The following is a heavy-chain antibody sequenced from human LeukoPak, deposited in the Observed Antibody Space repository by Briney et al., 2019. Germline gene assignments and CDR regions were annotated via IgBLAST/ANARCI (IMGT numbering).Heavy chain of an antibody. CDR1: GGSISRGGYY. CDR3: AGTIPMVRGVIGIAS. V-gene: IGHV4-31*03. CDR2: IYYSWST. Sequence: SQTLSLTCTVSGGSISRGGYYWSWIRQHPWKILECIGYIYYSWSTYYNPSLKSRVTLSVDTSKNQFSLKLSSVTAADTPVYYRAGTIPMVRGVIGIASWGQGTLVTVSS. J-gene: IGHJ4*02. D-gene: IGHD3-10*01.